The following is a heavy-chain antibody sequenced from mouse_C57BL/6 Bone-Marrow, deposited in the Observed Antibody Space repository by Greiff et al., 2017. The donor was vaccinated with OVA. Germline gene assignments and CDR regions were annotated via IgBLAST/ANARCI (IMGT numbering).Heavy chain of an antibody. CDR3: ARGPPWYFDV. CDR2: INYDGSST. Sequence: EVQVVESEGGLVQPGSSMKLSCTASGFTFSDYYMAWVRQVPEKGLEWVANINYDGSSTYYLDSLKSRFIISRDNAKNILYLQMSSLKSEDTATYYCARGPPWYFDVWGTGTTVTVSS. J-gene: IGHJ1*03. CDR1: GFTFSDYY. V-gene: IGHV5-16*01.